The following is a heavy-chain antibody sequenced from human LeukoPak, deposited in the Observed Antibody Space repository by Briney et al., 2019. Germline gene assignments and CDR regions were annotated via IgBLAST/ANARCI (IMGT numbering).Heavy chain of an antibody. Sequence: GGSLRLSCVASGFTFSSSWMSWVRQAPGKGLEWVANIKQDGSEKSYVESVRGRFTISRDNAKNTLYLQMNSLRAEDTAVYYCAKEYQYASHAFDIWGQGTMVTVSS. CDR1: GFTFSSSW. J-gene: IGHJ3*02. CDR2: IKQDGSEK. CDR3: AKEYQYASHAFDI. D-gene: IGHD2-2*01. V-gene: IGHV3-7*03.